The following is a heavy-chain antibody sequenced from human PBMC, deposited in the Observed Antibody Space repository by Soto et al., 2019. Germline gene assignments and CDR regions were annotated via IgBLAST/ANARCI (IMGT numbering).Heavy chain of an antibody. CDR1: GGSISIRKYY. CDR3: ARSFCAEDVSCNWFDP. J-gene: IGHJ5*02. V-gene: IGHV4-61*01. Sequence: QVQLQESGPGLVRASETMSLTCTVSGGSISIRKYYWSWVRQPPGKGLEWIGYISYTGATNYSPSLKSRVTISVDTSKNQISLRVISLTAADKAVYYCARSFCAEDVSCNWFDPWGQGTLVSVSS. D-gene: IGHD3-3*01. CDR2: ISYTGAT.